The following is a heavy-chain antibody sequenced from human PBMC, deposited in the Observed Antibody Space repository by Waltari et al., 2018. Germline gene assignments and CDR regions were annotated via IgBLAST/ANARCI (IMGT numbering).Heavy chain of an antibody. J-gene: IGHJ4*02. CDR2: MSGSGSLI. D-gene: IGHD1-20*01. V-gene: IGHV3-48*03. CDR3: ARDNNYYFDY. Sequence: EVQLVESGGGLVQPGGSLRLSCAASGFTFSAYEMIWVRQAPGKGLEWVSYMSGSGSLIYYVDSVKGRFTISRDNAKNSLYLQMNSLRAEDTAVYYCARDNNYYFDYWGQGTLVTVSS. CDR1: GFTFSAYE.